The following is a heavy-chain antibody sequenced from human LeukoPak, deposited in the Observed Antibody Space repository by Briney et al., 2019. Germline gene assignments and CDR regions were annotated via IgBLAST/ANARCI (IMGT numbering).Heavy chain of an antibody. V-gene: IGHV1-69*04. CDR2: IIPILGIA. CDR3: AYGMEVGYFDY. D-gene: IGHD1-26*01. Sequence: ASVKVSCKASGGTFSSYAISWVRQAPGQGLEWMGRIIPILGIANYAQKFQGRVTITADKSTSTAYMELSSLRSEDTAVYYCAYGMEVGYFDYWGQGTLVAVSS. CDR1: GGTFSSYA. J-gene: IGHJ4*02.